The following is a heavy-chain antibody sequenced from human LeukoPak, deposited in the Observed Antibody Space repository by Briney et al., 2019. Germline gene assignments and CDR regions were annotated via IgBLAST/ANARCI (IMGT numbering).Heavy chain of an antibody. J-gene: IGHJ4*02. CDR2: IYYSGST. D-gene: IGHD3-10*01. V-gene: IGHV4-39*07. Sequence: SETLSLTCIVSGGSISSSSYYWGWIRQPPGKGLEWIGSIYYSGSTYYNLSLRSRVTMSVDTSKNQFSLKLSSVTAADTAVYYCARKSLDYYGSGDFDYWGQGTLVTVSS. CDR3: ARKSLDYYGSGDFDY. CDR1: GGSISSSSYY.